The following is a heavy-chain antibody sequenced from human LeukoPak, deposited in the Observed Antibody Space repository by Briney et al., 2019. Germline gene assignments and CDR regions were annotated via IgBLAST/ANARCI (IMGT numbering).Heavy chain of an antibody. CDR3: AKDITGSGNYYYGMDV. Sequence: GGSLRLSCAASGFTFDDYAMHWVRQAPGKGLEWVSLISGDGGSTYYADSVKGRFTISRDNSKNSLYPQMNSLRTEDTALYYCAKDITGSGNYYYGMDVWGQGTTVTVSS. J-gene: IGHJ6*02. V-gene: IGHV3-43*02. CDR1: GFTFDDYA. CDR2: ISGDGGST. D-gene: IGHD3-10*01.